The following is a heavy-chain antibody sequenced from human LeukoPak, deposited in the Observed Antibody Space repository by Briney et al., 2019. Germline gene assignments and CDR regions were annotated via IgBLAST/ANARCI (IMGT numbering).Heavy chain of an antibody. J-gene: IGHJ4*02. D-gene: IGHD2-21*01. V-gene: IGHV3-7*01. CDR2: IKQGGSEK. CDR1: GFTFSSHW. Sequence: GGSLRLSCAASGFTFSSHWMSYVRQAPGKGLEWVADIKQGGSEKNYMDSVKGRFTISRDDEKNSLYLQMNSLRAEDTAVYYCASRPSGDWPYFDYWGQGTLVAVSS. CDR3: ASRPSGDWPYFDY.